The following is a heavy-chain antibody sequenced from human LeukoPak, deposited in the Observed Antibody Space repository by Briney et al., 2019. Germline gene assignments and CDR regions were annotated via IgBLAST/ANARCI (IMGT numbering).Heavy chain of an antibody. J-gene: IGHJ6*04. V-gene: IGHV3-7*01. CDR3: AKGPGSITIFGVVA. CDR2: IKQDGSEK. Sequence: GGSLRLSCAASGFTFSSYWMSWVRQAPGKGREWVANIKQDGSEKYYVDSVKGRFTISRDNAKNSLYLQMNSLRAEDTAVYYCAKGPGSITIFGVVAWGKGTTVTVSS. D-gene: IGHD3-3*01. CDR1: GFTFSSYW.